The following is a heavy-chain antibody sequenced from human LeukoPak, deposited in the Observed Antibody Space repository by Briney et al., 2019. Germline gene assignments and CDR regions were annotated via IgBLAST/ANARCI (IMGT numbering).Heavy chain of an antibody. Sequence: SETLSLTCTVSGASISSYYWSWIRQPAGKALEWIGRIYVTGSTTYNPSLESRVTMSLDTSKNHFSLKLSSVTAADTAVYYCARRKPDTYYDYVWGSYRYTDFDYWGQGTLVIVSS. V-gene: IGHV4-4*07. CDR3: ARRKPDTYYDYVWGSYRYTDFDY. J-gene: IGHJ4*02. D-gene: IGHD3-16*02. CDR2: IYVTGST. CDR1: GASISSYY.